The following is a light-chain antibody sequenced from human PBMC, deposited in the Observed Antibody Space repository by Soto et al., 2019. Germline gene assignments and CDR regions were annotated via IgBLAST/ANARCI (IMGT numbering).Light chain of an antibody. J-gene: IGKJ1*01. CDR2: DAS. CDR1: QSASKW. V-gene: IGKV1-5*01. CDR3: QQYGPYSPT. Sequence: DIQMTQSPSTLSASVGDRVTITCRASQSASKWLAWYQQQPGKAPKRLIYDASTLESGVPARFSGSGSGTVFTLTINSLQSDDFATYYCQQYGPYSPTFGQGPKVEIK.